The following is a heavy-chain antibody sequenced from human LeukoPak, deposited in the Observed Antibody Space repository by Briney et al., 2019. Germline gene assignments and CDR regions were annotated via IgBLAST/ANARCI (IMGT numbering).Heavy chain of an antibody. V-gene: IGHV4-31*03. CDR3: ARDARITIFGVVIKKSYGMDV. J-gene: IGHJ6*02. CDR1: GGSISSGGYY. D-gene: IGHD3-3*01. Sequence: PSQTLSLTCTVSGGSISSGGYYWSWIRQHPGKGLEWIGYIYYSGSTYYNPSLKSRVTISVDTSKNQFSLKLSSVTAADTAVYYCARDARITIFGVVIKKSYGMDVWGQGTTVTVSS. CDR2: IYYSGST.